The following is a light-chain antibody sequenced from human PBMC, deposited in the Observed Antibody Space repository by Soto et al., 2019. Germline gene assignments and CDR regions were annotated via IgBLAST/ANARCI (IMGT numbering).Light chain of an antibody. V-gene: IGLV1-40*01. CDR1: SSNIGAGYD. CDR3: QSYDSSLSAL. J-gene: IGLJ3*02. Sequence: QSVLTQPPSVSGAPGQRVTIACTGRSSNIGAGYDVHWYQQLPGTAPKLLIYGNSNGPSGVPDRFSGSKSGTSASLAITGLQAEDEADYYCQSYDSSLSALFGGGTKLTVL. CDR2: GNS.